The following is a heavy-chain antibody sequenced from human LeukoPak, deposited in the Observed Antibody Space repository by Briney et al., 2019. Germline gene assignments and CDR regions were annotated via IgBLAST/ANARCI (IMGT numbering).Heavy chain of an antibody. CDR3: ARAGHNSDSGGYDF. D-gene: IGHD3-22*01. Sequence: ASVKVSCKASGYTFTSYDINWVRQATGQGLEWMGWMNPNSGNTGYAQKFQGRLTMTRDTSSSTAYMELNRLRSDDTAVYYCARAGHNSDSGGYDFWGLGTLVTVSS. J-gene: IGHJ4*02. CDR2: MNPNSGNT. CDR1: GYTFTSYD. V-gene: IGHV1-8*01.